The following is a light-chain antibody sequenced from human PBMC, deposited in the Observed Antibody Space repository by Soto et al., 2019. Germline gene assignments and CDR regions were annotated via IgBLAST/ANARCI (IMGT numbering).Light chain of an antibody. J-gene: IGKJ4*01. Sequence: EIVMTQSPATLSVSPGERATLSCRASQSVSSNLAWYQQKPGQAPRLLIYGASIRATGIPARFSGSGSGTEFTLTISSLQSEDFAVYYCQQYDNWSPLTFGGGIKVEIK. CDR1: QSVSSN. CDR3: QQYDNWSPLT. V-gene: IGKV3-15*01. CDR2: GAS.